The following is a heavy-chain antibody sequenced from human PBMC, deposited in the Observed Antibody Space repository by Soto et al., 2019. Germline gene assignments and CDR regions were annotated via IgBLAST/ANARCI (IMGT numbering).Heavy chain of an antibody. V-gene: IGHV4-59*01. CDR1: DASIRGYY. D-gene: IGHD4-4*01. CDR3: ARGASNWQYFDY. Sequence: SETLSLTCTVSDASIRGYYWSWIRQPPGKGLEWIGYFHYSGISNYNSALKSRVTMSLDTSKNQFSLKLSSVSAADTAIYYCARGASNWQYFDYWGQGALVTVSS. CDR2: FHYSGIS. J-gene: IGHJ4*02.